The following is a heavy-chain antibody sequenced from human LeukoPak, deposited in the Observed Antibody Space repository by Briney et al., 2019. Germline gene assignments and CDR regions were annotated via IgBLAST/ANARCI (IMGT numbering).Heavy chain of an antibody. J-gene: IGHJ4*02. CDR2: ISSSSSTI. D-gene: IGHD3-22*01. CDR1: GFTFSSYS. V-gene: IGHV3-48*01. Sequence: GGSLRLSCAASGFTFSSYSMNWVRQAPGKGLEWVSYISSSSSTIYYADSVKGRFTISRDNAKNSLYLQMNSLRAEDTAVYYCARNNYYDSSGHPHDYWGQGTLVTVSS. CDR3: ARNNYYDSSGHPHDY.